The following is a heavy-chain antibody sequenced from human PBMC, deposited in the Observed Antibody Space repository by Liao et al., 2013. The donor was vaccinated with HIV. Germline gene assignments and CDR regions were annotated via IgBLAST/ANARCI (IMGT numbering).Heavy chain of an antibody. Sequence: QVQLQESGPGLVKPSQTLSLTCTVSGGSISSGSYYWSWIRQPAGKGLEWIGRIYTSGSTNYNPSLKSRVTISVDTSKNQFSLKLSSVTAADTAVYYCAREYGDPRGFDYWGPGNPGHRLL. V-gene: IGHV4-61*02. CDR2: IYTSGST. J-gene: IGHJ4*02. CDR3: AREYGDPRGFDY. D-gene: IGHD4-17*01. CDR1: GGSISSGSYY.